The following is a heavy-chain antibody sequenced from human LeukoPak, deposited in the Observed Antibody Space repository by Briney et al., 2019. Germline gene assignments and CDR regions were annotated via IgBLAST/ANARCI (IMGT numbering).Heavy chain of an antibody. J-gene: IGHJ6*02. Sequence: SETLSLTCTVSGGSISSGGYYWSWIRQHPGKGLEWIGYIYYSGSTYYNPSLKSRVTISVDTSKNQFSLKLSSVTAADTAVYYCARDTMNVLPYGMDVWGQGTTVTVSS. D-gene: IGHD3-10*01. V-gene: IGHV4-31*03. CDR1: GGSISSGGYY. CDR3: ARDTMNVLPYGMDV. CDR2: IYYSGST.